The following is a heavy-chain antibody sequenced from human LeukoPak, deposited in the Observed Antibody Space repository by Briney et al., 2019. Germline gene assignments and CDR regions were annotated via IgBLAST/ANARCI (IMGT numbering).Heavy chain of an antibody. CDR3: ARGILRPQRFDP. Sequence: SATLSLTCTVYGGSFSDYYWSWIRQPPGKGLEWIGEINHSTNYNPSLKSRVTISVDTSKNQFSLKLTSVTAADTAVYYCARGILRPQRFDPWGQGTLVTVSS. CDR1: GGSFSDYY. CDR2: INHST. V-gene: IGHV4-34*01. D-gene: IGHD2-2*02. J-gene: IGHJ5*02.